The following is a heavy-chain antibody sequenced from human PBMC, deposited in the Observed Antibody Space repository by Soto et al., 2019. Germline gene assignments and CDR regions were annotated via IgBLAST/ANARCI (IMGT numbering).Heavy chain of an antibody. CDR2: ISSASTDT. J-gene: IGHJ4*02. Sequence: GGSRSLCCEASGFTFSRVSLNWVRQVPGRGLEWVASISSASTDTWYAATVKGRFIISRDNAKISLFLQMNTLRPKDSAIYYCARVAYWGPGTQVTVSS. CDR3: ARVAY. CDR1: GFTFSRVS. V-gene: IGHV3-21*04.